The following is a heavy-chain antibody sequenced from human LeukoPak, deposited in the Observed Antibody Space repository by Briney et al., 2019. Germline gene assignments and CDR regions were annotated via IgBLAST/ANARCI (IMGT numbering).Heavy chain of an antibody. Sequence: GGSRRLSCPAAGFTISANFMSWVRQAPGKGLEWVSSMYTVGSTFYADSVKGRFTISRDPSKNSLDLQMDSLRVDDTAVYYCARDLSGYSYGFGGDLWGQGTLVTVSS. CDR2: MYTVGST. CDR3: ARDLSGYSYGFGGDL. D-gene: IGHD5-18*01. J-gene: IGHJ4*02. CDR1: GFTISANF. V-gene: IGHV3-66*01.